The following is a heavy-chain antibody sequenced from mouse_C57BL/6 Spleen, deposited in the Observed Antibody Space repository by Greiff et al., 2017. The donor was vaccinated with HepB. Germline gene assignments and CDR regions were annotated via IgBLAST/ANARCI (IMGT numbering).Heavy chain of an antibody. CDR1: GYSITSGYG. CDR2: ISYSGST. Sequence: DVKLQESGPGLVKPSQSLSLTCTVTGYSITSGYGWPWIRQFPGTILEWMGFISYSGSTNYNPTLKSRISITRDTSKHQFFLQLNSVTTEDTATYYCARTARIKYWGQGTTLTVAS. J-gene: IGHJ2*01. CDR3: ARTARIKY. D-gene: IGHD1-2*01. V-gene: IGHV3-1*02.